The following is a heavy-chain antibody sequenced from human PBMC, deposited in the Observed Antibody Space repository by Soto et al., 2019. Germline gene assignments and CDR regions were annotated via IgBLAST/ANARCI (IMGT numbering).Heavy chain of an antibody. D-gene: IGHD1-1*01. Sequence: GGSLRLSCAASGFPFGNYAMSWVRQAPGKGLEWISGISGGGHGTNYADSVKGRFTISRDNSRNTLYLQMNSLRVEDTAVYYCATDPRLQLGFWGQGTLVTVSS. CDR3: ATDPRLQLGF. CDR2: ISGGGHGT. J-gene: IGHJ4*02. CDR1: GFPFGNYA. V-gene: IGHV3-23*01.